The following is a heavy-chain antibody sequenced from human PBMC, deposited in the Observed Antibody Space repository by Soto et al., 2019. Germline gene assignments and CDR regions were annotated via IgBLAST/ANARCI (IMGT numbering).Heavy chain of an antibody. CDR1: GYTFTSYD. D-gene: IGHD2-2*01. CDR2: MNPNSGNT. CDR3: ARGREGYCSSTSCDDAFDI. V-gene: IGHV1-8*01. Sequence: QVQLVQSGAEVKKPGASVKVSCKASGYTFTSYDINWVRQATGQGLEWMGGMNPNSGNTGYAQKFQGRVTMTRNTSISTAYMELSSLRAEDTDVYYCARGREGYCSSTSCDDAFDIWGQGTMVTVSS. J-gene: IGHJ3*02.